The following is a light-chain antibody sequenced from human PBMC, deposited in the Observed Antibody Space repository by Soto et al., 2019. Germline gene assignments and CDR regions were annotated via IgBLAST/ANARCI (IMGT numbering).Light chain of an antibody. CDR1: SSDVGGYNY. Sequence: QSVLTQPPSASGSPGQSVTISCTGTSSDVGGYNYVSWYQQHLGKAPKLMIYEVSKRPSGVPDRFSGSKSGNTASLTVSGLLAEDEADYYCSSYAGRNNFVFGTGTKVTVL. CDR3: SSYAGRNNFV. J-gene: IGLJ1*01. CDR2: EVS. V-gene: IGLV2-8*01.